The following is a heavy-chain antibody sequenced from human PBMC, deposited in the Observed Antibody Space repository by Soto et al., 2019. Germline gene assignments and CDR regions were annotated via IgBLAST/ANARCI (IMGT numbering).Heavy chain of an antibody. D-gene: IGHD3-3*01. CDR3: ARSITIFGVGTQSLDY. J-gene: IGHJ4*02. Sequence: TGGSLRLSSAVSGFQFSTKGMNWVRQAPGKGLEWVADICYNGSTIYYADSVKGRFTISRDKSKNTLYLKMNSLRAEDTAVYYCARSITIFGVGTQSLDYWGQGTLVTVSS. CDR1: GFQFSTKG. V-gene: IGHV3-33*08. CDR2: ICYNGSTI.